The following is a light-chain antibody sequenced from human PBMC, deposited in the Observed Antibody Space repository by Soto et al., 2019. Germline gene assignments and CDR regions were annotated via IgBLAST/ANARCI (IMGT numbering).Light chain of an antibody. CDR2: DVS. V-gene: IGLV2-14*01. CDR1: SSEVGAYNY. Sequence: QSVLTQPAPVSGSPGQSITISCTGTSSEVGAYNYVSWYQQHPGKAPKLMIYDVSNRPSGVSSRFSGSKSGNTASLTFSGLQAEDEADYYCSSYTTSSIYVFGTGTKVTVL. CDR3: SSYTTSSIYV. J-gene: IGLJ1*01.